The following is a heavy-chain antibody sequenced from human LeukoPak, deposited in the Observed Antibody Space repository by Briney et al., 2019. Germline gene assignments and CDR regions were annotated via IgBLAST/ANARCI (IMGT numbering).Heavy chain of an antibody. Sequence: PSETLSLTCTVSGGSVSRGGYYWNWIRQHPGKGLGWIGFTSYSETTYYDPSLKSRITISVDRSQNQFSLKMRDVTAADTAVYFCAAADWESFYFDSWGQGALVAVSS. CDR2: TSYSETT. CDR3: AAADWESFYFDS. V-gene: IGHV4-31*03. D-gene: IGHD1-26*01. CDR1: GGSVSRGGYY. J-gene: IGHJ4*02.